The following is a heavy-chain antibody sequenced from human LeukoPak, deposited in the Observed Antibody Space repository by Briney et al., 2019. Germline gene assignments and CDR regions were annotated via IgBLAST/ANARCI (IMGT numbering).Heavy chain of an antibody. CDR2: IYGGGDT. CDR1: GFTVNNNY. CDR3: AKESGYYHY. D-gene: IGHD3-3*01. Sequence: GSLRLSCSASGFTVNNNYVKWGRQAPGKGLEWVSIIYGGGDTSYADSVKGRFTISRDNSKNTVYLQMNSLRAEDTAVYYCAKESGYYHYWGQGTLVTVSS. V-gene: IGHV3-53*01. J-gene: IGHJ4*02.